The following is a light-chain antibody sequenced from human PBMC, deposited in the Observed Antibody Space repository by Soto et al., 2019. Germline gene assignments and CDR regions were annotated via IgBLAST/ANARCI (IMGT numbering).Light chain of an antibody. Sequence: DIQMTQSPSTLSSSVGDRVTLTCLASQSISRFLAWYKQKPGNAPNLLSYDASTLEGGVPSRFRGSGSGTEFTLTISSLKPDDFETYYCQQYNSYSITFGQGTRLEIK. J-gene: IGKJ5*01. CDR3: QQYNSYSIT. CDR1: QSISRF. CDR2: DAS. V-gene: IGKV1-5*01.